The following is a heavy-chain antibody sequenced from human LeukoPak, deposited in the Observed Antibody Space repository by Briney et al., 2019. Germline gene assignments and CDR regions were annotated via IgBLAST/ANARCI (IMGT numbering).Heavy chain of an antibody. J-gene: IGHJ4*02. CDR3: TRSRDGYNIDY. CDR1: GFTFSGSA. CDR2: IRSKANNYAT. V-gene: IGHV3-73*01. D-gene: IGHD5-24*01. Sequence: GGSPKLSCAASGFTFSGSAMHWVRQASGKGLEWVGHIRSKANNYATTYAASVRGRFTISRDDSKNTTYLQMNSLKTEDTAVYYCTRSRDGYNIDYWGQGTLVTVSS.